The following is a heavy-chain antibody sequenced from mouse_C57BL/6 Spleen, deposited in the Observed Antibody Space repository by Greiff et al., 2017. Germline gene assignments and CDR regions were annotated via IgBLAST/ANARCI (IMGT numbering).Heavy chain of an antibody. V-gene: IGHV3-6*01. CDR3: ASYYDYDDGYYFDY. CDR2: ISYDGST. Sequence: DVKLQESGPGLVKPSQSLSLTCSVTGYSITSGYYWNWIRQFPGNKLEWMGYISYDGSTNYNPSLKNRISITRDTSKNQFFLKLNSVTTEDTATYSSASYYDYDDGYYFDYWGQGTTLTVSS. J-gene: IGHJ2*01. CDR1: GYSITSGYY. D-gene: IGHD2-4*01.